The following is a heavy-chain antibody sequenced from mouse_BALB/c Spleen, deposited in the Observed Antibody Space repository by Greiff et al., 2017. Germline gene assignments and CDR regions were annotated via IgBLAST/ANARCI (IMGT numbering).Heavy chain of an antibody. Sequence: EVKLVESGGGLVKLGGSLKLSCAASGFTFSSYDMSWVRQTPEKRLEWVAYISSGGGSTYYPDTVKGRFTISRDNAKNTLYLQMSSLKSEDTAMYYCAKHDDHDVFAYWGQGTLVTVSA. D-gene: IGHD2-4*01. CDR3: AKHDDHDVFAY. CDR2: ISSGGGST. CDR1: GFTFSSYD. J-gene: IGHJ3*01. V-gene: IGHV5-12-1*01.